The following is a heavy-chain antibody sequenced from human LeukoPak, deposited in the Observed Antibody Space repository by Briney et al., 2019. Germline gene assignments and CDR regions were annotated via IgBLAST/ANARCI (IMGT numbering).Heavy chain of an antibody. Sequence: GGSLRLSCAASGFNFRRYWMSWVRQAPGKGLEWVANINQDGSEKYYVDSVKGRFTISRDNAKNSLYLQMNSLRVEDTAVYYCARGSEYYDSSGYYGYWYFDLWGRGSLVTVSS. D-gene: IGHD3-22*01. V-gene: IGHV3-7*05. CDR1: GFNFRRYW. J-gene: IGHJ2*01. CDR2: INQDGSEK. CDR3: ARGSEYYDSSGYYGYWYFDL.